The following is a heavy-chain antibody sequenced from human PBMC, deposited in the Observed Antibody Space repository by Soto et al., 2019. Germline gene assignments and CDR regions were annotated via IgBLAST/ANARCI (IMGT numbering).Heavy chain of an antibody. CDR3: AREAPALYYTDY. CDR2: IWYDGSNK. V-gene: IGHV3-33*01. CDR1: GLTFSSYG. J-gene: IGHJ4*02. Sequence: QVQLVESGGGVVQPGRSLRLSCAASGLTFSSYGMHWVRQAPGKGLEWVAAIWYDGSNKYYADSVKGRFTISRDNSKNTLYLQKSSLRAEDTAVYYCAREAPALYYTDYWGQGTLVTVSS.